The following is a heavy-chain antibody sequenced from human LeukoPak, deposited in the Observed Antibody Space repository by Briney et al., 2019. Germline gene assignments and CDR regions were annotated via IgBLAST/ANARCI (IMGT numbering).Heavy chain of an antibody. CDR1: GFTFSSYA. CDR3: ARSGKLNYYDSSGYYYVTGAFDI. CDR2: ISSSGGST. D-gene: IGHD3-22*01. Sequence: GGSLRLSCAASGFTFSSYAMSWVRQTPGKGLEWVSSISSSGGSTYYADSVKGRFTISRDNSKTTLYLQMNSLRGEDTAVYYCARSGKLNYYDSSGYYYVTGAFDIWGQGTMVTVSS. V-gene: IGHV3-23*01. J-gene: IGHJ3*02.